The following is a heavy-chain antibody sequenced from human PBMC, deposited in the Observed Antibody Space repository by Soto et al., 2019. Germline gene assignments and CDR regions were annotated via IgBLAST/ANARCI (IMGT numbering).Heavy chain of an antibody. CDR1: GYTFISYS. V-gene: IGHV1-18*04. D-gene: IGHD6-13*01. CDR3: AREGAHSTGWYDYFDQ. CDR2: ISTYNGNT. Sequence: QVQLVQSGGEVKKPGASVNVSCKATGYTFISYSITWVRQAPGQGLEWMGWISTYNGNTKYAQRLQGRVTLTRDTSTNKAFMEIRGLRSDDTSIYYCAREGAHSTGWYDYFDQWGQGTLVAVSS. J-gene: IGHJ4*02.